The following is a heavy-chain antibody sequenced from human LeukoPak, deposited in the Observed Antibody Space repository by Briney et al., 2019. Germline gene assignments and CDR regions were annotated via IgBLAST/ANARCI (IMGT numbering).Heavy chain of an antibody. D-gene: IGHD3-3*01. CDR1: GFTFSSYA. J-gene: IGHJ5*02. CDR2: ISRSGGST. CDR3: AKDRRGESGYYRGQEFDP. V-gene: IGHV3-23*01. Sequence: PGGSLRLSCAASGFTFSSYAMSWVRQAPGKGLEWVSAISRSGGSTYYADSVKGRFTISRDNSKNTLYLQMNSLRAEDTAVYYCAKDRRGESGYYRGQEFDPWGQGTLVTVSS.